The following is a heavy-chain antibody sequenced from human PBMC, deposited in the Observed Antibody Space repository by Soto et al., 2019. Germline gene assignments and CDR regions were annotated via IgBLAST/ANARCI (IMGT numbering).Heavy chain of an antibody. D-gene: IGHD3-16*02. Sequence: SESLSLTCTVSGGSISSSSYYWGWIRQPPGKGLEWIGSIYYSGSTYYNPSLKSRVTISVDTSTNQFSLKLSSVTAADTAVYYCASSVRSYPLSYYFDYWGQGTLVTVS. CDR1: GGSISSSSYY. J-gene: IGHJ4*02. CDR3: ASSVRSYPLSYYFDY. CDR2: IYYSGST. V-gene: IGHV4-39*01.